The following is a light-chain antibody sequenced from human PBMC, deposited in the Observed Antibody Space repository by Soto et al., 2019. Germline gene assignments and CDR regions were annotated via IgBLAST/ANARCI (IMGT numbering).Light chain of an antibody. V-gene: IGLV2-14*01. CDR1: SIDVGGDNY. J-gene: IGLJ1*01. CDR2: EVS. CDR3: SSYTSSSTPCV. Sequence: SVLTQPASVSGSPVQSITISCTGTSIDVGGDNYVSWYQQHPGKAPKLMIYEVSNRPSGVSNRFSGSKSGNTASLTISGLQGEDEADYSCSSYTSSSTPCVFGTGTKVTVL.